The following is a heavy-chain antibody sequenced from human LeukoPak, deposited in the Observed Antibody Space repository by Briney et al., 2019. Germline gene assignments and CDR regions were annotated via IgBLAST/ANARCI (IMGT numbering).Heavy chain of an antibody. CDR2: ITGNGANT. CDR3: ARDRSGSYPNWFDP. D-gene: IGHD3-10*01. Sequence: GGSLRLSCAASGFTFSSYGMSWVRKAPGKGLEWVSAITGNGANTFYADSVKGRFTISRDNSKDTMYLQMNSLRAEDTALYYCARDRSGSYPNWFDPWGQGTPVTVSS. V-gene: IGHV3-23*01. J-gene: IGHJ5*02. CDR1: GFTFSSYG.